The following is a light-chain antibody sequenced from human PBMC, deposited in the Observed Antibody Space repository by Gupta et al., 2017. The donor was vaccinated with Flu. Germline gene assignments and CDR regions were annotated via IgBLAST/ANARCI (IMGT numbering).Light chain of an antibody. Sequence: SSELTQPPSVSVSPGQTARITCSGHKLEDKYAYWYQQKPGQSPVLVIYEDTKRPSGIPERFSGSNSGNTATLTLSGTQAIDEADYYCQSCDSSAAVFGGGTKLTVL. CDR1: KLEDKY. CDR2: EDT. CDR3: QSCDSSAAV. J-gene: IGLJ3*02. V-gene: IGLV3-1*01.